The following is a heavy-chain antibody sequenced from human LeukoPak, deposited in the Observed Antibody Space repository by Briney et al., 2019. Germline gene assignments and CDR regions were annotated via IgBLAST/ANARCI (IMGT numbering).Heavy chain of an antibody. CDR2: INPSDAST. J-gene: IGHJ4*02. CDR3: ARDTRCWSVDS. D-gene: IGHD2-2*01. Sequence: ASVKVSCKASGYTFTSYSMNWVRQAPGQGLEWMGIINPSDASTTYAQKFQGRVTMTGDTSTSTVYMELSSLESEDTAMYYCARDTRCWSVDSWGQGTLVTVTS. V-gene: IGHV1-46*01. CDR1: GYTFTSYS.